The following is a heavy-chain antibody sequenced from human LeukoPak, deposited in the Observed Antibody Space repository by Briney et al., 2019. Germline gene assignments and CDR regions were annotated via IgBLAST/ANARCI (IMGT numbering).Heavy chain of an antibody. CDR2: ISSSSSTI. Sequence: GGSLRLSCAASGFTFSSHSMNWVRQAPGKGLEWVSYISSSSSTIYYADSVKGRFTISRDNAKNTLYLQMNSLRAEDTAVYYCAKRAAFDIWGQGTMVTVSS. V-gene: IGHV3-48*01. CDR3: AKRAAFDI. J-gene: IGHJ3*02. CDR1: GFTFSSHS.